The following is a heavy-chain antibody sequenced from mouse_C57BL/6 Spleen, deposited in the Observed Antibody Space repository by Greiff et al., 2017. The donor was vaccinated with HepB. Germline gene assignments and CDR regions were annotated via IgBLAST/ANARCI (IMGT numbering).Heavy chain of an antibody. V-gene: IGHV3-1*01. J-gene: IGHJ2*01. Sequence: VQLQQSGPGMVKPSQSLSLTCTVTGYSITSGYDWHWIRHFPGNKLEWMGYISYSGSTNYNPSLKSRISITHDTSKNHFFLKLNSVTTEDTATYYCAREGYDYDEGYFDYWGQGTTLTVSS. CDR2: ISYSGST. CDR3: AREGYDYDEGYFDY. CDR1: GYSITSGYD. D-gene: IGHD2-4*01.